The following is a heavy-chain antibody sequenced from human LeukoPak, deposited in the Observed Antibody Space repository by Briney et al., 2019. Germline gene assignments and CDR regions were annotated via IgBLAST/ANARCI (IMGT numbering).Heavy chain of an antibody. Sequence: PSETLSLTCTVSGGSISSYYWSWIRQPAGKGLEWIGRVYSSGSTNYNPSLKSRVIMSVHTSKNLFSLKLSSVTATDTAVYYCARARYTVTADYFDYWGQGTLVTVSS. V-gene: IGHV4-4*07. CDR2: VYSSGST. D-gene: IGHD4-17*01. CDR1: GGSISSYY. CDR3: ARARYTVTADYFDY. J-gene: IGHJ4*02.